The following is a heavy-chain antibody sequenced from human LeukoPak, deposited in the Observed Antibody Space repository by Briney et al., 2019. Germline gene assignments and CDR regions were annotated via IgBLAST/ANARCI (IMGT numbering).Heavy chain of an antibody. V-gene: IGHV3-43D*03. Sequence: GGSLRLSCAASGFTFDDYAMHWVCQAPGKGLEWVSLINWDGGSTYYADSVKGRFTISRDNSKNSLYLQMNSLRAEDTALYYCAKGAYSSSWYAYFQHWGQGTLVTVSS. CDR2: INWDGGST. CDR3: AKGAYSSSWYAYFQH. J-gene: IGHJ1*01. CDR1: GFTFDDYA. D-gene: IGHD6-13*01.